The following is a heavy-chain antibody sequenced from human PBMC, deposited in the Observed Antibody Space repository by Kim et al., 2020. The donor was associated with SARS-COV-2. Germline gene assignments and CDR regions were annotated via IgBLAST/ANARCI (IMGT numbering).Heavy chain of an antibody. J-gene: IGHJ5*02. CDR2: IGSSGTTM. CDR1: GFTLSIYE. D-gene: IGHD3-22*01. Sequence: GGSLRLSCAASGFTLSIYEMNWVRQTPGKGLEWVSYIGSSGTTMYYADSVKGRFTISRDNAKNSLYLQMHSLRVEDTAVYYCGSIRGGRGGYTNNWFDPWGQGTLVTVSS. CDR3: GSIRGGRGGYTNNWFDP. V-gene: IGHV3-48*03.